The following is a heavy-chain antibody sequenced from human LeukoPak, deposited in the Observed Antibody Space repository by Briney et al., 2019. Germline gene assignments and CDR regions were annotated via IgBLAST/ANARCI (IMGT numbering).Heavy chain of an antibody. V-gene: IGHV3-15*01. CDR1: GLGRSFKETW. CDR2: IKGKPDGGAI. J-gene: IGHJ4*02. CDR3: TTDPRY. Sequence: GSLRISCSASGLGRSFKETWMSWVRRAPGKGLEWIGRIKGKPDGGAIDYIAPVRGRFSISRDDSKNLVFLQMDSLKIEDTAVYYCTTDPRYWGQGTMVTVSS.